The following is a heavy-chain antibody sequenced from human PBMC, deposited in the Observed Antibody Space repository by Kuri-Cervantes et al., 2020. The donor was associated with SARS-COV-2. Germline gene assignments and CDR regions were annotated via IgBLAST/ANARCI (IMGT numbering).Heavy chain of an antibody. CDR1: GYTFTGYY. Sequence: ASVKVSCKASGYTFTGYYMHWVRQAPGQGLEWMGWMNPNSGNTGYAQKFQGRVTITRNTSISTAYMELSSLRSEDTAVYYCARLGWDFWRGYRNYYYYYMDVWGKGTTVTVSS. CDR3: ARLGWDFWRGYRNYYYYYMDV. CDR2: MNPNSGNT. J-gene: IGHJ6*03. D-gene: IGHD3-3*01. V-gene: IGHV1-8*03.